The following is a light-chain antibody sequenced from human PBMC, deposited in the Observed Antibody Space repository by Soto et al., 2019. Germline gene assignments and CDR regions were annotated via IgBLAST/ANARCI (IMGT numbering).Light chain of an antibody. CDR2: GNS. CDR1: SSNIGAGYD. CDR3: QSYDSSLSAPYV. V-gene: IGLV1-40*01. J-gene: IGLJ1*01. Sequence: QSALTQPPSVPGAPGQRVTISCTGSSSNIGAGYDVHWYQQLPGTAPKLPIYGNSNRPSGVPDRFSGSKSGTSASLAITGLQAEDEADYYCQSYDSSLSAPYVFGTGTKVTVL.